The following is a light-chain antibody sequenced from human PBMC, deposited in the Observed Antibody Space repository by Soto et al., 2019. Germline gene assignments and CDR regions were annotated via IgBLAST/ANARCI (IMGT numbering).Light chain of an antibody. J-gene: IGKJ1*01. V-gene: IGKV3-20*01. Sequence: EIVLTQSPGTLSLSPGERATLSCRASQSVSSSYLAWFQQKPGQAPRLLIYGASNRPTGIPDRFSGSGSGTDFTLTISRLEPEDFVVYYYQQYGSSPWTFGQGTKVDIK. CDR3: QQYGSSPWT. CDR1: QSVSSSY. CDR2: GAS.